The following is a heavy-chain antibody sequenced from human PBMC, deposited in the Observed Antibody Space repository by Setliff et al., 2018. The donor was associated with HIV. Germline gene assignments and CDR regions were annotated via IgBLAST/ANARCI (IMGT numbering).Heavy chain of an antibody. CDR1: GGTFGSYV. CDR2: IIPMYGVT. D-gene: IGHD5-12*01. V-gene: IGHV1-69*10. J-gene: IGHJ4*02. Sequence: SVKVSCKASGGTFGSYVISWVRQAPGQGPEWMGGIIPMYGVTNYAQKFQGRVTITTDTSTSTVYMELSSLRSEDTAFYYCARSAHDSETGYWGQGTLVTVSS. CDR3: ARSAHDSETGY.